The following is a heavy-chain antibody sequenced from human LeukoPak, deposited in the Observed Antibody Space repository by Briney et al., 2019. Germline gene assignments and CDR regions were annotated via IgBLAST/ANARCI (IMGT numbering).Heavy chain of an antibody. CDR1: GFTFEDYA. J-gene: IGHJ6*03. CDR2: ISGDGCST. V-gene: IGHV3-43*02. Sequence: GGPLRLSCAASGFTFEDYAMHWVRQAPGKGLEWVSLISGDGCSTYYADSVKGRFTISRDNSKNSLYLQMNSLRTEDTALYYCAKDSFGYYYYYYYMDVWGKGTTVTVSS. CDR3: AKDSFGYYYYYYYMDV. D-gene: IGHD3-3*01.